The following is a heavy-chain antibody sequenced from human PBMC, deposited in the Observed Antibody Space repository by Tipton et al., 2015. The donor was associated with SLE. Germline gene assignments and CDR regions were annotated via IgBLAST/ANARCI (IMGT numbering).Heavy chain of an antibody. CDR2: ISASGDIT. CDR1: GYTFSTYG. V-gene: IGHV3-23*01. CDR3: AKDDPFDM. Sequence: SLRLSCAASGYTFSTYGMSWVRQAPGKGLEWVSAISASGDITNYADSVKGRFTISRDNSKNTVYVQMNSLRGEDTALYYCAKDDPFDMLGQGTMVTVSS. J-gene: IGHJ3*02.